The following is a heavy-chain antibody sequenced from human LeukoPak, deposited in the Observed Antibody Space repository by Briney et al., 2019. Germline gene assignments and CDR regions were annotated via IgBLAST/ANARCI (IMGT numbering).Heavy chain of an antibody. J-gene: IGHJ4*02. CDR1: GYTFTSYD. CDR2: MNPNSGNT. Sequence: GASVKVSCKASGYTFTSYDINWVRQATGQGLEWMGWMNPNSGNTGYAQKFQGRVTMTRNTSISTAYMELSSLRSEDTAVYYCARPSSDITGTTMWNYWGQGTLVTVSS. CDR3: ARPSSDITGTTMWNY. D-gene: IGHD1-20*01. V-gene: IGHV1-8*01.